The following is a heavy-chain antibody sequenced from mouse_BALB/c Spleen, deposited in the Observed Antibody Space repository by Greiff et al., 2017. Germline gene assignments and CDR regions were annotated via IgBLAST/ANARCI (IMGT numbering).Heavy chain of an antibody. J-gene: IGHJ2*01. V-gene: IGHV2-9-2*01. D-gene: IGHD1-1*01. Sequence: QVQLKESGPGLVAPSQSLSITCTVSGFSLTSYDISWIRQPPGKGLEWLGVIWTGGGTNYNSAFMSRLSISKDNSKSQVFLKMNSLQTDDTAIYYCVRTEGVYGRSFDYWGQGTTLTVSS. CDR3: VRTEGVYGRSFDY. CDR2: IWTGGGT. CDR1: GFSLTSYD.